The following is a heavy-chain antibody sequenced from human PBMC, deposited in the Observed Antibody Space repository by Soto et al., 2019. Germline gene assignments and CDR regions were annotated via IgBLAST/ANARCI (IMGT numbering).Heavy chain of an antibody. J-gene: IGHJ5*02. CDR2: IYYSGST. Sequence: SETLSLTCTVSGGSISSSSYYWGWIRQPPGKGLEWVGSIYYSGSTYYNPSLKSRVTISVDTTKNKSSLKLRSVTAADTAENNCARRNYCSGGSCSARYNWFDPWGQGTLVTVS. CDR3: ARRNYCSGGSCSARYNWFDP. V-gene: IGHV4-39*01. D-gene: IGHD2-15*01. CDR1: GGSISSSSYY.